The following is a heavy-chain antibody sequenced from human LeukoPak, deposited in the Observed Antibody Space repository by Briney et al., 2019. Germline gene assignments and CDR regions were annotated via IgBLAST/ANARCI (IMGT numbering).Heavy chain of an antibody. CDR2: FDPEDGET. V-gene: IGHV1-24*01. D-gene: IGHD2-8*01. J-gene: IGHJ5*02. CDR3: ATTKGPRMRFDP. Sequence: ASVKVSCKVSGYTLTELSMHWVRQAPGKGLEWMGGFDPEDGETIYVQKFQGRVTMTEDTSTEPAYMELSSLRPEDTAVYYCATTKGPRMRFDPWGQGTLVTVSS. CDR1: GYTLTELS.